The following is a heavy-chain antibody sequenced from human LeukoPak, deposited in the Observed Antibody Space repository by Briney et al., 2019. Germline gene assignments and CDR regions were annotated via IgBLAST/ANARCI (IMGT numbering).Heavy chain of an antibody. CDR2: ISYDGSNK. V-gene: IGHV3-30-3*01. J-gene: IGHJ6*02. CDR1: GFTFSSYA. CDR3: AREDGMDV. Sequence: GGSLRLSCAASGFTFSSYAMHWVRQAPGKGLEWVAVISYDGSNKYYADSVKGRFTISRDNSKNTLYLQMNSLRAEDTAVYYCAREDGMDVWGQGTTVTVSS.